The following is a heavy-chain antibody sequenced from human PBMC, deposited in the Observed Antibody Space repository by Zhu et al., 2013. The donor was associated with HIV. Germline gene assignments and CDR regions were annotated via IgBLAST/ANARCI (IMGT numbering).Heavy chain of an antibody. CDR3: ARDESMITFGGVIVYYFDY. D-gene: IGHD3-16*02. J-gene: IGHJ4*02. CDR2: ISSSSSYI. V-gene: IGHV3-21*01. CDR1: GFTFSSYS. Sequence: EVQLVESGGGLVKPGGSLRLSCAASGFTFSSYSMNWVRQAPGKGLEWVSSISSSSSYIYYADSVKGRFTISRDNAKNSLYLQMNSLRAEDTAVYYCARDESMITFGGVIVYYFDYWGQGTLVTVSS.